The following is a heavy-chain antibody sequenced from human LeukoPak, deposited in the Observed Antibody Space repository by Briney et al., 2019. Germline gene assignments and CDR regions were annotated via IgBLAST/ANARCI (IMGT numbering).Heavy chain of an antibody. Sequence: SETLSLTCTVSGGSISGYYWSWIRQSPGERLEWIAYISFTGSTNYNPSLKSRVTMSVDTSKNQFSLKLSSVTAADTAVYYCARGHGWLHHIDYWGQGTLVTVSS. V-gene: IGHV4-59*12. CDR1: GGSISGYY. CDR3: ARGHGWLHHIDY. CDR2: ISFTGST. D-gene: IGHD5-24*01. J-gene: IGHJ4*02.